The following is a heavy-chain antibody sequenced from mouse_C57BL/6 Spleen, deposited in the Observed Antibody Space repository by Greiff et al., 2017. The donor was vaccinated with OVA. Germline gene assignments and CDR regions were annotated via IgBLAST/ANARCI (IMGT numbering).Heavy chain of an antibody. J-gene: IGHJ2*01. V-gene: IGHV1-76*01. CDR1: GYTFTDYY. CDR3: ARSRDYYGSSYLYYFDY. D-gene: IGHD1-1*01. CDR2: IYPGSGNT. Sequence: QVQLKESGAELVRPGASVKLSCKASGYTFTDYYINWVKQRPGQGLEWIARIYPGSGNTYYNEKFKGKATLTAEKSSSTAYMQLSSLTSEDSAVYFCARSRDYYGSSYLYYFDYWGQGTTLTVSS.